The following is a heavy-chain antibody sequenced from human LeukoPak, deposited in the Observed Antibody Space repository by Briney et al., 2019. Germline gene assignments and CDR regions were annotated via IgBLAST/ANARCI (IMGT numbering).Heavy chain of an antibody. CDR2: ISGSGVIT. CDR1: GFTFSSHG. CDR3: AKADRRSDLPYYFDY. V-gene: IGHV3-23*01. Sequence: GGSLRLSCAASGFTFSSHGMNWVRQAPGKGLEWVSGISGSGVITYYADSVKGRFTISRDNSKNTLFLQMNSLRAEDTAVYYCAKADRRSDLPYYFDYWGQGTLVTVSS. J-gene: IGHJ4*02.